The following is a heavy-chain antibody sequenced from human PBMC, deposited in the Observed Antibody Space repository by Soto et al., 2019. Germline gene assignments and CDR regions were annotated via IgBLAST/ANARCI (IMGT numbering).Heavy chain of an antibody. V-gene: IGHV3-23*01. CDR1: GFTFSSYA. CDR3: AKEGLRFLEWYGFDY. Sequence: TGGSLRLSCAASGFTFSSYAMSWVRQAPGKGLEWVSAISGSGGSTYYADSVKGRFTISRDNSKNTLYLQMNSLRAEDTAVYYCAKEGLRFLEWYGFDYWGQGTLVTVSS. CDR2: ISGSGGST. D-gene: IGHD3-3*01. J-gene: IGHJ4*02.